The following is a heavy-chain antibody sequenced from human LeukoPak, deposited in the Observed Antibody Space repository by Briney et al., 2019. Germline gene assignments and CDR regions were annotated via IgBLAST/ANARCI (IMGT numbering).Heavy chain of an antibody. V-gene: IGHV3-48*03. Sequence: GGSLRLSCTASGFTFSSYAMSWVRQAPGKGLEWVSYIGSSGSTVYYADSVKGRFTISRDNAKNSLYMQMESLRGEDTAIYYCARDTLEYSNSPDALDIWGQGTMVTVSS. CDR2: IGSSGSTV. CDR3: ARDTLEYSNSPDALDI. CDR1: GFTFSSYA. D-gene: IGHD4-23*01. J-gene: IGHJ3*02.